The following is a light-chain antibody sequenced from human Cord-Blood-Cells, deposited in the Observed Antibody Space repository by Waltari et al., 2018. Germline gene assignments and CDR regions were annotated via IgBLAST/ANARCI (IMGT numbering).Light chain of an antibody. CDR3: CSYAGSVV. J-gene: IGLJ2*01. V-gene: IGLV2-23*01. Sequence: SALSQPASAPGSPGQSITSSCTGTSMDVGSCTLVSWYQQHTGKDPKLMIYEGSKRPSGVSNRFSGSKSGNTASLTISGLQAEDEADYYCCSYAGSVVFGGGTKLTVL. CDR2: EGS. CDR1: SMDVGSCTL.